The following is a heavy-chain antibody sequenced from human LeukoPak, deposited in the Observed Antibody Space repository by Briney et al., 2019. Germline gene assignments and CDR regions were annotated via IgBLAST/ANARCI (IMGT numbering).Heavy chain of an antibody. V-gene: IGHV4-34*01. J-gene: IGHJ4*02. CDR1: GGSISNYY. CDR3: ARGYDRYFDY. CDR2: INHSGST. Sequence: PSETLSLTCTVSGGSISNYYWSWIRQPPGKGLEWIGEINHSGSTNYNPSLKSRVTISVDTSKNQFSLKLSSVTAADTAVYYCARGYDRYFDYWGQGTLVTVSS. D-gene: IGHD3-16*01.